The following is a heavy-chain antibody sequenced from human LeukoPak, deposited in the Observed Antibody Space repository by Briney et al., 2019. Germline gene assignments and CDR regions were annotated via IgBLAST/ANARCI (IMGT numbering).Heavy chain of an antibody. V-gene: IGHV3-21*01. CDR3: AKGYSGYDSQIDY. CDR1: GFTFSSYA. Sequence: AGRSLRLSCAASGFTFSSYAMHWVRQAPGKGLEWVSSISSSSSYIYYADSVKGRFTISRDNAKNSLYLQMNSLRAEDTAVYYCAKGYSGYDSQIDYWGQGTLVTVSS. CDR2: ISSSSSYI. J-gene: IGHJ4*02. D-gene: IGHD5-12*01.